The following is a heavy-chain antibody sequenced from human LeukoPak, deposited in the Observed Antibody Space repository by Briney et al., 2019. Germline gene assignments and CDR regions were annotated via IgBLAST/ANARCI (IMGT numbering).Heavy chain of an antibody. J-gene: IGHJ3*02. Sequence: GESLKISCKGSGYSFTSYWIGWVRQMPGKGLDWMGIIYPGDSDTRYSPSFQGQVTISADKSISTAYLQWSSLKASDTAMYYCARAPDLDIVVVYDAFDIWGQGTMVTVSS. CDR1: GYSFTSYW. CDR3: ARAPDLDIVVVYDAFDI. D-gene: IGHD2-2*01. CDR2: IYPGDSDT. V-gene: IGHV5-51*01.